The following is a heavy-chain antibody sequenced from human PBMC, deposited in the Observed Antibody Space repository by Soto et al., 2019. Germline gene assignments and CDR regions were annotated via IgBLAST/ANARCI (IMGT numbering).Heavy chain of an antibody. Sequence: SETLSLTCAVYGGSFSGYYWSWIRQPPGKGLEWIGEINHSGSTNYNPSLKSRVTISVDTSKNQFSLKLSSVTAADTAVYYCARSSLVVPAARTHWFDPWGQGTLVTVSS. CDR3: ARSSLVVPAARTHWFDP. J-gene: IGHJ5*02. CDR1: GGSFSGYY. V-gene: IGHV4-34*01. CDR2: INHSGST. D-gene: IGHD2-2*01.